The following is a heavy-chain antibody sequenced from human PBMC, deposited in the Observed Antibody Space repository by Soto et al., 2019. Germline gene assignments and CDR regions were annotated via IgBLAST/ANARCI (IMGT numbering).Heavy chain of an antibody. CDR2: IYASGNT. CDR1: GASISNYF. CDR3: ARESRSAAGTVEY. D-gene: IGHD6-13*01. J-gene: IGHJ4*02. Sequence: QVQLQESGPGLVKPSETLSLTCTVSGASISNYFWCWIRQPAGKGLEWIGRIYASGNTNYNPSLKSRVTMSVDTSKNQFSLNLNSVTAADTAVYYCARESRSAAGTVEYWGQGTLVTVSS. V-gene: IGHV4-4*07.